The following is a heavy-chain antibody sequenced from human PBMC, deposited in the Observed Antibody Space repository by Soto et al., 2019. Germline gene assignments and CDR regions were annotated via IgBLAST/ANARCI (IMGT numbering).Heavy chain of an antibody. J-gene: IGHJ4*02. CDR3: ARDLKWLPQGLDY. CDR2: INANSGGT. CDR1: GYTFTGYY. Sequence: ASVKVSCKASGYTFTGYYMHWVRQAPGQGLEWMGWINANSGGTNCAQKFQGRVSMTRDSSISTAYRELSRLRSDDTAVYYCARDLKWLPQGLDYWGQGTLVTVSS. D-gene: IGHD6-19*01. V-gene: IGHV1-2*02.